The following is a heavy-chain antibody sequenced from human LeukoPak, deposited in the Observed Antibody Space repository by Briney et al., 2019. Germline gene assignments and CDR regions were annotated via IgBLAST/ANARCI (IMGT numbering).Heavy chain of an antibody. V-gene: IGHV4-59*01. CDR2: IYYSGST. D-gene: IGHD3-22*01. CDR3: ARSYYDSSGYLDY. J-gene: IGHJ4*02. Sequence: TSETLSLTCTVSGGSISSYYWSWIRQTPGKGLEWIGYIYYSGSTNYNPSLKSRVTISVDTSKNQFSLKLSSVTAADTALYYCARSYYDSSGYLDYWGQGTLVTVSS. CDR1: GGSISSYY.